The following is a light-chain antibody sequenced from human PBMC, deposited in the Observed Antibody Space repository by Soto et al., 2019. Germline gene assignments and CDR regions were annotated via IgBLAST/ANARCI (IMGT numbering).Light chain of an antibody. CDR1: QSVSSN. V-gene: IGKV3-11*01. CDR3: QQRSNWPPT. CDR2: DAS. Sequence: EIVMTQSPATLSVSPGERATLSCRASQSVSSNLAWYQQKPGQAPRLLIYDASNRATGIPARFSGSGSGTDFTLTISSLEPEDFAVYYCQQRSNWPPTFGQGTKVHIK. J-gene: IGKJ1*01.